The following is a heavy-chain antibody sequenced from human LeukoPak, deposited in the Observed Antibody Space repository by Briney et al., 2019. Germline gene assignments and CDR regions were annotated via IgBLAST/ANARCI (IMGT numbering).Heavy chain of an antibody. V-gene: IGHV3-74*01. J-gene: IGHJ5*02. CDR1: GFTFSSYW. Sequence: PGGSLRLSWVASGFTFSSYWMHWVRQGPGKGLVWVSRIKNDGSSTSYADSVKGRFTISRDNAKNTLYLQMNSLRAEDTAVYYCTKSDWFDPWGQGTLVTVSS. CDR2: IKNDGSST. CDR3: TKSDWFDP.